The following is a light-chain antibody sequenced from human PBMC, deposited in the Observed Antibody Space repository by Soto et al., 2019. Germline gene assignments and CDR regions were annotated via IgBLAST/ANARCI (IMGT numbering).Light chain of an antibody. CDR2: AAS. CDR3: LQHHSFPRT. CDR1: QSISGY. Sequence: DIQMTQSPSSLSASVGDRVTITCRASQSISGYLNWYQQKPGKAPKVLIYAASSLQSGVPSRFSGSGSGTEFILTISSLQPEDSATYYCLQHHSFPRTFGQGTKVDI. V-gene: IGKV1-17*01. J-gene: IGKJ1*01.